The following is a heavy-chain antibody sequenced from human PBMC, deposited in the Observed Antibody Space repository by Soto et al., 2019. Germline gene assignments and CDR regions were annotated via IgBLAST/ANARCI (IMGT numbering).Heavy chain of an antibody. CDR1: GYTFTGYY. CDR2: INPNSGGT. V-gene: IGHV1-2*04. CDR3: AREFLAVAGQRYYYYGMDV. J-gene: IGHJ6*02. D-gene: IGHD6-19*01. Sequence: QVQLAQSGAEVKKPGASVKVSCKASGYTFTGYYMHWVRQAPGQGLEWMGWINPNSGGTNYAQKFQGWVTMTRDTSISTAYMELSRLRSDDTAVYYCAREFLAVAGQRYYYYGMDVWGQGTTVTVSS.